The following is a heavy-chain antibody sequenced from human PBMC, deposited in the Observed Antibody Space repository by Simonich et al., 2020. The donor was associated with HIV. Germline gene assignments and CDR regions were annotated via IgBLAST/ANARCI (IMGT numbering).Heavy chain of an antibody. D-gene: IGHD6-6*01. CDR2: ISWNGGSI. Sequence: EVQLVESGGGLVQPGRSLRLSCAASGFTFDDYAMPWVRQAPGKGVEWDSVISWNGGSIGYADSVKGRFTISRDNAKNSLYLQMNSLRAEDMALYYCAKDRYSSSSGSFDYWGQGTLVTVSS. J-gene: IGHJ4*02. V-gene: IGHV3-9*03. CDR3: AKDRYSSSSGSFDY. CDR1: GFTFDDYA.